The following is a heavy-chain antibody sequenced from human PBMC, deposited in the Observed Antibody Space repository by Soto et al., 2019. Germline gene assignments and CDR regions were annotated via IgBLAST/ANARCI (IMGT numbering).Heavy chain of an antibody. V-gene: IGHV3-9*01. D-gene: IGHD6-13*01. CDR1: GCTFGGYA. CDR2: ISWNSGSI. Sequence: PGGSLRLSCAASGCTFGGYAMHWVRQAPGKGLEWVSGISWNSGSIGYADSVKGRFTISRDDAKNSLYLQMHRLRAEDTALYYCAKDPRMVAAAGTFDYWGQGTLVTVSS. CDR3: AKDPRMVAAAGTFDY. J-gene: IGHJ4*02.